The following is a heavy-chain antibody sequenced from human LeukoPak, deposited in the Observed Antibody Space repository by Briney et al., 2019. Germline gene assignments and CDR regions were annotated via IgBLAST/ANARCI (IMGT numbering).Heavy chain of an antibody. CDR2: ISSSSRYI. Sequence: PGGSLRLSCVASEFTFDDYGMNWVRQAPGKGLEWVSSISSSSRYIYYADSVKGRFTISRDNAKDSLYLQMNSLRAEDTAVYYCARAPAHYYDSSDHYYVGESYFDYWGQGTLVTVSS. J-gene: IGHJ4*02. CDR1: EFTFDDYG. V-gene: IGHV3-21*01. D-gene: IGHD3-22*01. CDR3: ARAPAHYYDSSDHYYVGESYFDY.